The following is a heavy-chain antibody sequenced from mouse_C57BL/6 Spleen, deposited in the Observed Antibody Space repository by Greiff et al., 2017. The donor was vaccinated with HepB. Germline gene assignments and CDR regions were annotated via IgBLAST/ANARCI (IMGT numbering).Heavy chain of an antibody. D-gene: IGHD1-1*01. Sequence: QVQLKQSGAELVRPGASVTLSCKASGYTFTDYEMHWVKQTPVHGLEWIGAIDPETGGTAYNQKFKGKAILTADKSSSTAYMELRSLTSEDSAVYYCTREGNYYGSSYWYFDVWGTGTTVTVSS. CDR1: GYTFTDYE. CDR3: TREGNYYGSSYWYFDV. V-gene: IGHV1-15*01. CDR2: IDPETGGT. J-gene: IGHJ1*03.